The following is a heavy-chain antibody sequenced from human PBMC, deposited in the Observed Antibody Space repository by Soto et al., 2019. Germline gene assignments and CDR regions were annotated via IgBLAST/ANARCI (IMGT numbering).Heavy chain of an antibody. D-gene: IGHD1-26*01. CDR1: DGTIISFC. J-gene: IGHJ5*02. Sequence: VADGTIISFCGSWIRKTQGKGLEWIGYIYYSGSTNYNPSLKSRVTISVDTSKNQFSLKLSSVTAADTAVYYCARDAQLAEWELQPFDPWGQGTLVTVSS. CDR2: IYYSGST. CDR3: ARDAQLAEWELQPFDP. V-gene: IGHV4-59*01.